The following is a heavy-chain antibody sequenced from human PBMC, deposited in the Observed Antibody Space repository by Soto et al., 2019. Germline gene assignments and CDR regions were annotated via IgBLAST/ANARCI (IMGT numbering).Heavy chain of an antibody. Sequence: QVQLVQSGAEVKKPGSSVKVSCKASEGTFSSYTISWVRQAPGQGLEWMGRIILILGIANYAQKFQGRVTITADKSTSTAYMALSSLRSEDTAVYYCASTPGGVGYCSGGSCPPRYYFDYWGQGTLVTVSS. CDR2: IILILGIA. CDR3: ASTPGGVGYCSGGSCPPRYYFDY. D-gene: IGHD2-15*01. CDR1: EGTFSSYT. V-gene: IGHV1-69*02. J-gene: IGHJ4*02.